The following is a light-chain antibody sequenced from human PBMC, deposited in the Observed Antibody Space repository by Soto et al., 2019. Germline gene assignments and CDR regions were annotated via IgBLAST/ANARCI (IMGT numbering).Light chain of an antibody. Sequence: EIVMTQSPATLSVSPGERATLSCRASQSVSNNYLAWYQQKPGQAPRLLIYDASNRATGIPARFSGSGSGTDFTLTISSLEPEDFALYYCQQRSNWPPEITFGQGTRLE. CDR2: DAS. CDR1: QSVSNNY. CDR3: QQRSNWPPEIT. V-gene: IGKV3-11*01. J-gene: IGKJ5*01.